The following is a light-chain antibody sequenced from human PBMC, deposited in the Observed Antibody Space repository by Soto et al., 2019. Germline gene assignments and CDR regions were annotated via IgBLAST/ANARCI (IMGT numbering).Light chain of an antibody. CDR1: SSNIGSNY. Sequence: QSVLTQPPSASGTPGQGVTLSCSGSSSNIGSNYVYWYQQLPGTATKLLIYSNNQRPSGVPDRFSGSKSGTSASLAISGLRSEDEADYYCAAWDDSLSGVVFGGGTQLTVL. J-gene: IGLJ2*01. CDR3: AAWDDSLSGVV. CDR2: SNN. V-gene: IGLV1-47*01.